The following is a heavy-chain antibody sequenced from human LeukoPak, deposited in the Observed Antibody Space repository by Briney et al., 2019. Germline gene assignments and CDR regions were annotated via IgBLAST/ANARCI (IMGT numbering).Heavy chain of an antibody. CDR3: ASSGSYYNHRDY. CDR1: GFTFDDYG. CDR2: INWNGGST. D-gene: IGHD3-10*01. V-gene: IGHV3-20*04. J-gene: IGHJ4*02. Sequence: GGSLRLSCAASGFTFDDYGMSWVRQAPGKGLEWVSGINWNGGSTGYADSVKGRFTISRDNSKNTLYLQMNSLRAEDTAVYYCASSGSYYNHRDYWGQGTLVTVSS.